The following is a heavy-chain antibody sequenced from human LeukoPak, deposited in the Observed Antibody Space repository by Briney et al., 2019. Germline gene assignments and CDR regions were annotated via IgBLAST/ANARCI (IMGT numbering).Heavy chain of an antibody. D-gene: IGHD2-15*01. J-gene: IGHJ4*02. Sequence: GGSLRLSCAASGFTFSSYWMHWVRQAPGKGLVWVSRINSDGSSTSYADSVKGRFTISRGNAKNTLYLQMNSLRAEDTAVYYCARDSYSPRVYPNYFDYWGQGTLVTVSS. V-gene: IGHV3-74*01. CDR3: ARDSYSPRVYPNYFDY. CDR2: INSDGSST. CDR1: GFTFSSYW.